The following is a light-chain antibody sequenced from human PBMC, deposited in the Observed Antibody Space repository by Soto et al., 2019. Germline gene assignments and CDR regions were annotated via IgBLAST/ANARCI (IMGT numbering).Light chain of an antibody. J-gene: IGLJ1*01. Sequence: QSVLTQPASVSGSPGQSISISCTGTNSDVGSSTYVTWYQQYPDKAPTLVIFDVNNRRSGISNRFSGSKSGNTASLTISGLQVEDEADYYCCSYTSTGTYVFGTGTKVTVL. V-gene: IGLV2-14*01. CDR2: DVN. CDR1: NSDVGSSTY. CDR3: CSYTSTGTYV.